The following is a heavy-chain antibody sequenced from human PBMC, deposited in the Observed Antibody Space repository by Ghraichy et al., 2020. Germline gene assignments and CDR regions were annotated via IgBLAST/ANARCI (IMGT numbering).Heavy chain of an antibody. CDR1: GGSFSGYY. V-gene: IGHV4-34*01. Sequence: GSLRLSCAVYGGSFSGYYWSWIRQPPGKGLEWIGEINHSGSINYNPSLKSRVTISVDTSKNQFSLKLRSVTAADTAVYYCARGSCSSTSCFPQNLDAFDIWGQGTMVTVSS. J-gene: IGHJ3*02. D-gene: IGHD2-2*01. CDR3: ARGSCSSTSCFPQNLDAFDI. CDR2: INHSGSI.